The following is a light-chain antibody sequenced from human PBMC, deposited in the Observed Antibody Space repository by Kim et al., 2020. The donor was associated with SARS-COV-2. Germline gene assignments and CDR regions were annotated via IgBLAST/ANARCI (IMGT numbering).Light chain of an antibody. J-gene: IGLJ2*01. CDR3: NSRDSNDNVV. CDR2: GKN. V-gene: IGLV3-19*01. CDR1: SLRSYY. Sequence: SSELTQDPAVSVAVGQTVSITCQGDSLRSYYATWYQQKPGQAPILVIYGKNNRPSGIPDRFSGSSSGNTASLTITGTQAGDEADYYCNSRDSNDNVVFGGGTQLTVL.